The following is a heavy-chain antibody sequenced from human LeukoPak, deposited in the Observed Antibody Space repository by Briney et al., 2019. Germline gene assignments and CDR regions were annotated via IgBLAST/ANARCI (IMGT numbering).Heavy chain of an antibody. CDR1: GFTFDNHV. Sequence: GGSLRLSCATSGFTFDNHVMNWVRQAPGKGLQWVSSISGSGFTYYPDSVKGRFIISRDSSNNTLFLQMNSLRAEDSALYFCAKGSQESPRTMLDAFDMWGQGTVVTVSS. V-gene: IGHV3-23*01. CDR3: AKGSQESPRTMLDAFDM. D-gene: IGHD1-14*01. CDR2: ISGSGFT. J-gene: IGHJ3*02.